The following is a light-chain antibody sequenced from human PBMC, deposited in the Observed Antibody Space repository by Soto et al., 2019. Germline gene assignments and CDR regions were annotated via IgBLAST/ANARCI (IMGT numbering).Light chain of an antibody. V-gene: IGKV3-20*01. CDR1: QSVSSSY. CDR3: QQYGSSRT. CDR2: GAS. J-gene: IGKJ1*01. Sequence: EIVLTQCPGTLSLSPGERATRSCRASQSVSSSYLAWYQQKPGQAPRVLIYGASSRATGIPDRFSGSGSGTDFALSISRLEPEDFAVYYGQQYGSSRTFGQGTKVEIK.